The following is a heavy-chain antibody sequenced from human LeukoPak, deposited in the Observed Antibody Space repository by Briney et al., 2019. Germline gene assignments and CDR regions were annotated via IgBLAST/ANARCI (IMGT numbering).Heavy chain of an antibody. D-gene: IGHD6-25*01. CDR2: IYYSGST. J-gene: IGHJ4*02. V-gene: IGHV4-39*01. Sequence: SETLSLTCAVSGGSISSSSYYWGWIRQPPGKGLEWIGSIYYSGSTYYNPSLKSRVTISVDTSKNQFSLRLSSVTAADTAFYYCARHGQRIAASATGIDCWGQGTLVTVAS. CDR3: ARHGQRIAASATGIDC. CDR1: GGSISSSSYY.